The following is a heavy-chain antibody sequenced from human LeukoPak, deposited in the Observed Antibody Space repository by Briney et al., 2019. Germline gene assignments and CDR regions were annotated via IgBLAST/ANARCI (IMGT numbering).Heavy chain of an antibody. CDR3: ARGSVMTSDDYYDMDV. V-gene: IGHV1-46*01. CDR2: INPSGGSR. CDR1: GYTFTIYY. Sequence: GASVKVSCKASGYTFTIYYMHWVRQAPGQGLEWMGIINPSGGSRTYAEQFQGRVTMTRDTSTSTGYMELSSLRSEDTAVYYCARGSVMTSDDYYDMDVWGQGTTVTVSS. D-gene: IGHD2-21*02. J-gene: IGHJ6*02.